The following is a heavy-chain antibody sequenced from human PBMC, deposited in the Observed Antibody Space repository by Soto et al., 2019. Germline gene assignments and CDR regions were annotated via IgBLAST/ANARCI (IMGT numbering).Heavy chain of an antibody. CDR3: AKEFPSTLGFGELLYYYYGMDV. D-gene: IGHD3-10*01. J-gene: IGHJ6*02. CDR2: IWYDGSNK. V-gene: IGHV3-33*06. CDR1: GFTFSSYG. Sequence: PGGSLRLSCAASGFTFSSYGMHWVRQAPGKGLEWVAVIWYDGSNKYYADSVKGRFTISRDNSKNTLYLQMNSLRAEDTAVYYCAKEFPSTLGFGELLYYYYGMDVWGQGTTVTVSS.